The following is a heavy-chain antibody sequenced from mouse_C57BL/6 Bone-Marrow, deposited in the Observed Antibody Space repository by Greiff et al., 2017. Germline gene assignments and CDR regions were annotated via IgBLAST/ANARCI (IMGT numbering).Heavy chain of an antibody. CDR2: IWSGGST. CDR1: GFSLPSYG. Sequence: VKLVESGPGLVQPSQSLSITCTVSGFSLPSYGVHWVRQSPGKGLEWLGVIWSGGSTDYNAAFISRLSISKDNSKSQVFFKMNSLPADDTAIYYCAIITTVVAPYWYFDVWGTGTTVTVSS. CDR3: AIITTVVAPYWYFDV. D-gene: IGHD1-1*01. J-gene: IGHJ1*03. V-gene: IGHV2-2*01.